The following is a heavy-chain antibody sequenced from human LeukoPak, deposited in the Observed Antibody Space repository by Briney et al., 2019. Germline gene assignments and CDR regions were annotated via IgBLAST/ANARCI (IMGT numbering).Heavy chain of an antibody. D-gene: IGHD3-22*01. CDR3: AKDAGYYDSSGYYLD. CDR2: ISGSGGSI. Sequence: GGSLRLSCAASGFTFSSYAMSWVRQAPGKGLEWVSGISGSGGSIYYADSVKGRFTISRDNSKNTLYLQMNSLRAEDTAVYYCAKDAGYYDSSGYYLDWGQGTLVTVSS. CDR1: GFTFSSYA. J-gene: IGHJ4*02. V-gene: IGHV3-23*01.